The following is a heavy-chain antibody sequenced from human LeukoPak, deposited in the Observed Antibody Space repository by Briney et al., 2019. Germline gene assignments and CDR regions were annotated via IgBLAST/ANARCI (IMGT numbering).Heavy chain of an antibody. CDR3: ARDFEQQLVLDY. J-gene: IGHJ4*02. Sequence: SGGSLRLSCAASGFTFSSYGMHWVRQAPGKGLEWVAVIWYDGSNKYYADSVKGRLTISRDNSKNTLYLQMNSLRAEDTAVYYCARDFEQQLVLDYWGQGTLVTVSS. V-gene: IGHV3-33*01. CDR1: GFTFSSYG. CDR2: IWYDGSNK. D-gene: IGHD6-13*01.